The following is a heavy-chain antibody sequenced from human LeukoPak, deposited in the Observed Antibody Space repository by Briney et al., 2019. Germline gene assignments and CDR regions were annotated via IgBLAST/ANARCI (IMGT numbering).Heavy chain of an antibody. CDR1: GFSFSSYW. D-gene: IGHD5-24*01. CDR2: IKQDGSEK. J-gene: IGHJ4*02. CDR3: ARQQDRRDGYNRRNPLGGYFDY. Sequence: PGGSLRLSCAASGFSFSSYWMNWVRQAPGKGLEWVANIKQDGSEKYYVDSVKGRFTISRDNAKNSLYLQMNSLRAEDTAVYYCARQQDRRDGYNRRNPLGGYFDYWGQGTLVTVSS. V-gene: IGHV3-7*01.